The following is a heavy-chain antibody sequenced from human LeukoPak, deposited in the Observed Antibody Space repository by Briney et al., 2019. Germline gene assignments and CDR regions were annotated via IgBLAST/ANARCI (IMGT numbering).Heavy chain of an antibody. CDR1: GFTFSSYA. CDR2: ISYDGSNK. CDR3: ARGGILGYTEWIYSGSYYYFDY. V-gene: IGHV3-30-3*01. D-gene: IGHD1-26*01. J-gene: IGHJ4*02. Sequence: GGSLRLSCAASGFTFSSYAMHWVRQAPGKGLEWVAVISYDGSNKYYADSVKGRFTISRDNSKNTLYLQMNSLRAEDTAVYYCARGGILGYTEWIYSGSYYYFDYWGQGTLVTVSS.